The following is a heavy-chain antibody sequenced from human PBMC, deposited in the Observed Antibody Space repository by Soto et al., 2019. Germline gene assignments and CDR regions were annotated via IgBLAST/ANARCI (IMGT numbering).Heavy chain of an antibody. D-gene: IGHD3-10*01. CDR3: TQSTYGPGSTQYSHH. V-gene: IGHV5-10-1*01. CDR2: IDPDDSYT. Sequence: GESLKISCKGSGYSFTSYWVSWVRQMPGKGLEWMGRIDPDDSYTSYSPSFQGHVTFSADKSISTVYLQWSSLKASDTAMYYCTQSTYGPGSTQYSHHWGQGTLVTVSS. J-gene: IGHJ1*01. CDR1: GYSFTSYW.